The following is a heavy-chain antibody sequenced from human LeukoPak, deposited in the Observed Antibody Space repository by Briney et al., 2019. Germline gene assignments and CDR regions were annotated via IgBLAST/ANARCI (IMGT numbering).Heavy chain of an antibody. CDR1: GFTFSSYS. CDR2: ISSSSSYI. Sequence: TGGSLRLSCAASGFTFSSYSMDWVRQAPGKGLEWVSSISSSSSYIYYADSVKGRFTISRDNAKNSLYLQMNSLRAEDTAVYYCATIAAAAPASYWGQGTLVTVSS. J-gene: IGHJ4*02. V-gene: IGHV3-21*01. D-gene: IGHD6-13*01. CDR3: ATIAAAAPASY.